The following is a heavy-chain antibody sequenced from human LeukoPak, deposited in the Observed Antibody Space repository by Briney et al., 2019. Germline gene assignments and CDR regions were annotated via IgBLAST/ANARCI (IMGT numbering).Heavy chain of an antibody. V-gene: IGHV1-46*01. J-gene: IGHJ6*03. Sequence: ASVKVSCKASGYTFTSYYMHWVRQAPGQGLEWMGIINPSGGSTSYAQKFQGRVTMTRDMSTSTVYMELSSLRSEDTAVYYCARVHVADLWGSWYYYYYMDVWGKGTTVTVSS. CDR3: ARVHVADLWGSWYYYYYMDV. CDR2: INPSGGST. CDR1: GYTFTSYY. D-gene: IGHD3-16*01.